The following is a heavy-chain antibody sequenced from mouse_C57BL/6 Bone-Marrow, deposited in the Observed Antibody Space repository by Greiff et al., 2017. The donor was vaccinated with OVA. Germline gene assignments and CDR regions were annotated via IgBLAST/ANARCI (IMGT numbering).Heavy chain of an antibody. J-gene: IGHJ4*01. Sequence: EVKLVESGEGLVKPGGSLKLSCAASGFTFSSYAMSWVRQTPEKRLEWVAYISSGGEYIYYADTVKGRFTISRDNTTNTLYLQMSSLKSEDTAMYYCTRDGYYAMDYWGQGTLVTVSS. CDR3: TRDGYYAMDY. CDR1: GFTFSSYA. V-gene: IGHV5-9-1*02. D-gene: IGHD2-3*01. CDR2: ISSGGEYI.